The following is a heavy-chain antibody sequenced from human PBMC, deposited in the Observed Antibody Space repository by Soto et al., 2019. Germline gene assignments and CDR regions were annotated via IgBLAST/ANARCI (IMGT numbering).Heavy chain of an antibody. V-gene: IGHV4-34*01. CDR3: ARGTRWGVVAATDLDY. CDR2: INHSGST. D-gene: IGHD2-15*01. J-gene: IGHJ4*02. CDR1: GGSFSGYY. Sequence: QVQLQQWGAGLLKPSETLSLTCAVYGGSFSGYYWSWIRQPPGKGLEWIGEINHSGSTNYNPSLKSRVTISVDTSKNQFSLKLSSVTAADTAVYYCARGTRWGVVAATDLDYWGQGTLVTVSS.